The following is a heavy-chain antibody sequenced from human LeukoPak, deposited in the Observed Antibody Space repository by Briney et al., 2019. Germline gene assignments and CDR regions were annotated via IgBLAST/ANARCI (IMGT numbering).Heavy chain of an antibody. J-gene: IGHJ5*02. CDR1: GASITTYS. CDR2: FSLGETT. D-gene: IGHD2-21*01. V-gene: IGHV4-59*08. Sequence: KPSETLSLTCSVSGASITTYSWNWLRQSPGKGLEWIGYFSLGETTSYTSSLKSRVTISRDTSKNQVSLKLTSVTAADTAVYYCARWDELDWAFGTWGPGTLVTVSS. CDR3: ARWDELDWAFGT.